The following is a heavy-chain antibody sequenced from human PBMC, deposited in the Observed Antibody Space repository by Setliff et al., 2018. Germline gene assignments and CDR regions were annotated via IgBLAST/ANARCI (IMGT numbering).Heavy chain of an antibody. J-gene: IGHJ3*02. V-gene: IGHV3-21*01. D-gene: IGHD6-13*01. Sequence: GGSLRLSCAASEFTFSSYSVNWVRQAPGKGLDWVSSISSGCSYIYNADSVKGRFTISRDNAKNSLYLQMNSPRAEDTAVYYCASAGHSGSWFPFDAFHIWGQGTMVTVSS. CDR2: ISSGCSYI. CDR1: EFTFSSYS. CDR3: ASAGHSGSWFPFDAFHI.